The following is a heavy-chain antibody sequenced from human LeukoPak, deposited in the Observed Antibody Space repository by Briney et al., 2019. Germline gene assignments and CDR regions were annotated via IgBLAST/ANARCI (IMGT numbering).Heavy chain of an antibody. CDR3: AELGITMIGGV. J-gene: IGHJ6*04. CDR2: ISSSSSYI. Sequence: GGSLRLSCAASGFTFSSYCMDWVRQTPGKGLEWVSSISSSSSYIYYADSVKGRFTISRDNAKNSLYLQMNSLRAEDTAVYYCAELGITMIGGVWGKGTTVTISS. V-gene: IGHV3-21*01. D-gene: IGHD3-10*02. CDR1: GFTFSSYC.